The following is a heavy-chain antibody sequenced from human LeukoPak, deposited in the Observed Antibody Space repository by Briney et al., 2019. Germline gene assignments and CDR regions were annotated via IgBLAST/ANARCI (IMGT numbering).Heavy chain of an antibody. D-gene: IGHD1-26*01. Sequence: GGSLRLSCAASGFTFSSYAMSWVRQAPGKGLEWVSGISGSGGTTYYADSVKGRFTISRDNSTNTLYLQMNSLRAEDTAVYYCAKIPLVGATTSLDCWGQGTLVTVSS. CDR2: ISGSGGTT. J-gene: IGHJ4*02. CDR1: GFTFSSYA. CDR3: AKIPLVGATTSLDC. V-gene: IGHV3-23*01.